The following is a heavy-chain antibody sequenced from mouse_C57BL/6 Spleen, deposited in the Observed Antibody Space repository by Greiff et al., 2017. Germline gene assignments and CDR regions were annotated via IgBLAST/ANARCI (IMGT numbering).Heavy chain of an antibody. Sequence: DVHLVESGGGLVQPGGSLKLSCAASGFTFSDYGMAWVRQAPRKGPEWVAFISNLAYSIYYADTVTGRFTISRENAKNTLYLEMSSLRSEDTAMYYCARQYYYGSSYGYFDVWGTGTTVTVSS. J-gene: IGHJ1*03. V-gene: IGHV5-15*01. CDR1: GFTFSDYG. D-gene: IGHD1-1*01. CDR3: ARQYYYGSSYGYFDV. CDR2: ISNLAYSI.